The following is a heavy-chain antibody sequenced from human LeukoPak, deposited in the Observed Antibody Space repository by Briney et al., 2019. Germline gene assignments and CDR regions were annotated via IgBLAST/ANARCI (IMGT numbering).Heavy chain of an antibody. CDR2: INIDGRSS. Sequence: GGSLRLSCAASGFTFSRHWMHWVRQAPGKGLVWVARINIDGRSSSYAESEKGRFTISRDNAKNTLFLQMNNLIVEDTAVYYCARDLRGDRDGFFDYWGQGTLVTVSS. D-gene: IGHD5-24*01. CDR3: ARDLRGDRDGFFDY. CDR1: GFTFSRHW. V-gene: IGHV3-74*01. J-gene: IGHJ4*02.